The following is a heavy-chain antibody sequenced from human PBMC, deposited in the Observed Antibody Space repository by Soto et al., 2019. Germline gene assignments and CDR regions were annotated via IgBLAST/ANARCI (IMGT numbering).Heavy chain of an antibody. J-gene: IGHJ6*02. V-gene: IGHV3-23*01. Sequence: QPGGSLRLSCTTSRFSLNTYGMTWVRRAPEKRQEWVSTLSASGSGSYYAETVKRRFTVSRDNSKNTMYLQMNSLRDEDTAVYYCAKNSYGDSWNFGLDVWGQGTTVTVSS. CDR1: RFSLNTYG. D-gene: IGHD4-17*01. CDR3: AKNSYGDSWNFGLDV. CDR2: LSASGSGS.